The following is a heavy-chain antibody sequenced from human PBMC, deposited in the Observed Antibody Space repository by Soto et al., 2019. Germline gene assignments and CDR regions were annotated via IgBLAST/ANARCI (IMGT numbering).Heavy chain of an antibody. D-gene: IGHD3-22*01. CDR3: ARLALGSGYYFGGFDL. V-gene: IGHV4-30-4*01. CDR2: ILYSGST. J-gene: IGHJ5*02. CDR1: GDSIRRGNYC. Sequence: SETRSLTCTVAGDSIRRGNYCWSWIRQPPGKGLEWIVNILYSGSTYYNPSLKTRLTVSVDTSKNQFSLRLSSVTAADTAVYYCARLALGSGYYFGGFDLWGQGTLVTVSS.